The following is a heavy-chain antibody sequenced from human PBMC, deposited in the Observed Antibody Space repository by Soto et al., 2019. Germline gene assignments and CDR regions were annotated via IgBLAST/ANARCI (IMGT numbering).Heavy chain of an antibody. CDR2: ISAYNGNT. D-gene: IGHD6-19*01. CDR3: ARVQPFIAVADTGDY. CDR1: GYTFTSYG. Sequence: ASVKVSCKASGYTFTSYGISWVRQAPGQGLEWMGWISAYNGNTNYAQKLQGRVTMTTDTSTSTAYMELRSLRSDDTAVYYCARVQPFIAVADTGDYWGQGTLVTVSS. J-gene: IGHJ4*02. V-gene: IGHV1-18*01.